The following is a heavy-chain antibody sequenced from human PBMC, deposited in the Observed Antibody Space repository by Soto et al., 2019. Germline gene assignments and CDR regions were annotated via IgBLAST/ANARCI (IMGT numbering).Heavy chain of an antibody. Sequence: GSLRLSCAASGFTFSSYSMNWVRQAPGKGLEWVSYISSSSSTIYYADSVKGRFTISRDNAKNSLYLQMNSLRAEDTAVYYCARDGGYGSGSYYYYGMDVWGQGTKVTVSS. V-gene: IGHV3-48*01. J-gene: IGHJ6*02. D-gene: IGHD3-10*01. CDR2: ISSSSSTI. CDR3: ARDGGYGSGSYYYYGMDV. CDR1: GFTFSSYS.